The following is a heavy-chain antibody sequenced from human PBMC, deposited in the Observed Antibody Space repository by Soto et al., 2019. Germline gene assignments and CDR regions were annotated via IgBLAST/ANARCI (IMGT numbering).Heavy chain of an antibody. V-gene: IGHV4-61*01. CDR1: GCSVSSGSYY. CDR3: ARRVGYCTNGVCYRYYFDY. Sequence: SETLSLTCTFSGCSVSSGSYYWSWIRKPPGKGLEWIGYIYYSGSTNYNPSLKSRVTISVDTSKNQFSLKLSSVTAADTAVYYCARRVGYCTNGVCYRYYFDYWGQGTLVTVSS. CDR2: IYYSGST. J-gene: IGHJ4*02. D-gene: IGHD2-8*01.